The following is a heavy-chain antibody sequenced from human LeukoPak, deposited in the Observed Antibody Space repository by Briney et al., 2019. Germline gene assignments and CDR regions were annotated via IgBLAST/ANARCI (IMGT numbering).Heavy chain of an antibody. CDR3: ATSVRGGLNAYYFDY. Sequence: GASVKVSCKVSGYTLTELSMHWVRQAPGKGLEWMGGFDPEDGETIYAQKFQGRVTMTEDTSTDTAYMELSSLRSEDTAVHYCATSVRGGLNAYYFDYWGQGTLVTVSS. CDR2: FDPEDGET. D-gene: IGHD3-16*01. CDR1: GYTLTELS. V-gene: IGHV1-24*01. J-gene: IGHJ4*02.